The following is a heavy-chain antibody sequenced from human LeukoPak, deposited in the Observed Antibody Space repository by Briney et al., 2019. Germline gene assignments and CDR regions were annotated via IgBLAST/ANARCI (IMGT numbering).Heavy chain of an antibody. V-gene: IGHV1-2*02. Sequence: ASVKVSCKASGYSFADYYMHWVRQAPGQGLEWMGWIKPNSGDTRSAQKFQGRVIMTRDTSTGTAYMELSSLRYDDTAVYYCATNILVRDIINWFDPWGQGTLVTVSS. CDR3: ATNILVRDIINWFDP. CDR1: GYSFADYY. J-gene: IGHJ5*02. D-gene: IGHD3-10*01. CDR2: IKPNSGDT.